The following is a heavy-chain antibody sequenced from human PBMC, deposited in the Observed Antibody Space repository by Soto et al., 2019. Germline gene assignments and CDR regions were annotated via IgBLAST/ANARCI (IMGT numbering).Heavy chain of an antibody. J-gene: IGHJ4*02. D-gene: IGHD4-4*01. CDR3: ASYRNLVATGLDY. CDR2: IIPILGIA. CDR1: GGTFSSYT. Sequence: QVQLVQSGAEVKKPGSSVKVSCKASGGTFSSYTISWVRQAPGQGLEWMGRIIPILGIANYAQKFQGRVTITADKSTSTAYMELSSLRSEDTAVYYCASYRNLVATGLDYWGQGTLVTVSS. V-gene: IGHV1-69*02.